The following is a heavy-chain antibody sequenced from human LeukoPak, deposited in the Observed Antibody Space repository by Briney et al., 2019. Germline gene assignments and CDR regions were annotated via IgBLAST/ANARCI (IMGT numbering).Heavy chain of an antibody. D-gene: IGHD1-26*01. CDR1: GLKFSDHY. CDR3: AKVVVGAPTDAFDI. V-gene: IGHV3-23*01. J-gene: IGHJ3*02. CDR2: ISGSGGST. Sequence: PGGSQRLSCAASGLKFSDHYIDWVRQAPGKGLEWVSAISGSGGSTYYADSVKGRFTISRDNSKNPPYLQMNSLRAEDTAVYYCAKVVVGAPTDAFDIWGQGTMVTVSS.